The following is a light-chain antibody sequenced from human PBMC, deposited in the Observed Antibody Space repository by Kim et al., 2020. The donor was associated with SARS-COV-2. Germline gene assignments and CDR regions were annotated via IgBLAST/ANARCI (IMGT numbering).Light chain of an antibody. Sequence: AIQMTQSPSSFSASTGDRVTITCRASQGISSYLAWYQQKPGKAPKLLIYAASTLQSGVPSRFSGSGSGTDFTLTISCLQSEDFATYYCQQYYSYPPTFGQGTKVDIK. J-gene: IGKJ1*01. CDR2: AAS. CDR3: QQYYSYPPT. V-gene: IGKV1-8*01. CDR1: QGISSY.